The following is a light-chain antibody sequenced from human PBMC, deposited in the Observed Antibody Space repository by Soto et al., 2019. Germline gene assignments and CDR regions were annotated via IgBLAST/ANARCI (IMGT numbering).Light chain of an antibody. CDR3: SSYATGSTVV. CDR1: SSDVGGYNY. Sequence: QSVLTQPASVSGSPGQSITISCTGTSSDVGGYNYVSWYQHHPGKAPKVMIYDVSDRPSGVSNRFSGSKSGNTASLTISGLQPEDEADYYCSSYATGSTVVFGGGTKVTVL. J-gene: IGLJ2*01. CDR2: DVS. V-gene: IGLV2-14*03.